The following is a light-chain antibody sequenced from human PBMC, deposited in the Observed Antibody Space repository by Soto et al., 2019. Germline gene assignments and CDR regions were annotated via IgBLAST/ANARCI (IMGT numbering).Light chain of an antibody. CDR1: SSDVGNYNL. CDR3: CSYAGDSYV. CDR2: DVS. V-gene: IGLV2-23*02. Sequence: QSALTQPASVSGSPGQSITISCTGTSSDVGNYNLVSWYQQHPGKAPKLMIYDVSKRPSGVSNRFSGSKSGNTASLTISGLRADDEADYYCCSYAGDSYVFGTGTKLTVL. J-gene: IGLJ1*01.